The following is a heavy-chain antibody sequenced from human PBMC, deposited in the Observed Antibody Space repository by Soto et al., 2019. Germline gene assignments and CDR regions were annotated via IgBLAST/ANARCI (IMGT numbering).Heavy chain of an antibody. CDR1: GFTFTDAW. D-gene: IGHD3-22*01. V-gene: IGHV3-15*01. Sequence: EVQLVESGGDLVKPGGSLRLSCAASGFTFTDAWMIWVRQAPGKGLEWVGRIKSNTAGGTTEYAAPVKGRFTVSRDDSKNPPQLAMDQPRPQEPGVYYCFNRSGRGNSGWLGKIEIWGQGTLVTVSS. CDR2: IKSNTAGGTT. J-gene: IGHJ3*02. CDR3: FNRSGRGNSGWLGKIEI.